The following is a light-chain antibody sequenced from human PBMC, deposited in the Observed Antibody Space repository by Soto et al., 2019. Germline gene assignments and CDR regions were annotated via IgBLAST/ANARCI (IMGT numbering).Light chain of an antibody. Sequence: DIQLTQSPSFLSASVGDRVTLTCRASQDISTYVAWYQQKPGKAPNLLIYVASTLQDGVPSRFSGTGSGTEFTLTITNLQPADFATYYCQQLYSYPLTFGGGTEVEIK. V-gene: IGKV1-9*01. CDR3: QQLYSYPLT. CDR2: VAS. CDR1: QDISTY. J-gene: IGKJ4*01.